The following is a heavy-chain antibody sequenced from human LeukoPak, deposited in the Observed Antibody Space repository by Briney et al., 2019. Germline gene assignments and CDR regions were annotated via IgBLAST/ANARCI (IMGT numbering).Heavy chain of an antibody. Sequence: SETLSLTCSVSGGSLSSYYWSWIRQPAGKGLEWIGRIYSTGSTNYSPSLKSRVTMSIDTSKNQFSLKLSSVTAADTAVYYCARGSSGYYYGWGQGTLVTVSS. V-gene: IGHV4-4*07. CDR2: IYSTGST. D-gene: IGHD3-22*01. J-gene: IGHJ4*02. CDR1: GGSLSSYY. CDR3: ARGSSGYYYG.